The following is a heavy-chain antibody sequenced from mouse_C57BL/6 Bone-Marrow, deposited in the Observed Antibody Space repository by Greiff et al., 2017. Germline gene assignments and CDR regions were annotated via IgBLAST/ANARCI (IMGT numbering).Heavy chain of an antibody. D-gene: IGHD2-4*01. Sequence: QVQLQQSGAELVRPGTSVKMSCKASGYTFTNYWMHWVKQRPGQGLEWIGMMHPNGGSPDYNEKFKSEATLSVDKSSRTAYMELSSLTSEDSAVYYCARSCDYDDYTMDYWGQGTSVTVSS. V-gene: IGHV1-64*01. CDR1: GYTFTNYW. CDR2: MHPNGGSP. CDR3: ARSCDYDDYTMDY. J-gene: IGHJ4*01.